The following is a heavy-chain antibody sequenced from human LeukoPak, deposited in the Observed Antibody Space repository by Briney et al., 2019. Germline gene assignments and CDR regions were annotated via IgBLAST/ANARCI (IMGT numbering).Heavy chain of an antibody. J-gene: IGHJ5*02. CDR3: AKDSSGWYGDNWFDP. Sequence: GGSLRLSCAASGFTFSSYAMSWVRQAPGKGLEWVSAISGSGGSTYYADSVKGRITISRDNSKNTLYLQMNSLRAEDTAVYYCAKDSSGWYGDNWFDPWGQGTLVTVSS. V-gene: IGHV3-23*01. D-gene: IGHD6-19*01. CDR1: GFTFSSYA. CDR2: ISGSGGST.